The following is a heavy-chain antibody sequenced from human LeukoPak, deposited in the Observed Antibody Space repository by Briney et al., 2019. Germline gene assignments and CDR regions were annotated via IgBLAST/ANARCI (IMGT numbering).Heavy chain of an antibody. CDR1: GGSISSYY. D-gene: IGHD3-10*01. J-gene: IGHJ6*03. Sequence: SETLSLTCTVSGGSISSYYWSWLRQPPGKGLEWIGYIYYSGSTNYNPSLKSRVTISVDTSKNQFSLKLSSVTAADTAVYYCARGSSGSSYYYYYYMDVWGKGTTVTISS. CDR2: IYYSGST. CDR3: ARGSSGSSYYYYYYMDV. V-gene: IGHV4-59*01.